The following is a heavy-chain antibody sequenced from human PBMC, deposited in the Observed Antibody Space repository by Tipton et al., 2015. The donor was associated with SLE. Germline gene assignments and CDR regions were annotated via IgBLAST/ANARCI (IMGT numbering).Heavy chain of an antibody. CDR1: GYSISSGYY. D-gene: IGHD6-19*01. CDR2: ISSSSSTI. J-gene: IGHJ6*02. V-gene: IGHV3-11*01. Sequence: LSLTCTVSGYSISSGYYWGWIRQPPGKGLEWVSYISSSSSTIYYADSVKGRFTISRDNSKNTLYLQMNSLRAEDTAVYYCAKNRGSSGPRGMDVWGQGTTVTVSS. CDR3: AKNRGSSGPRGMDV.